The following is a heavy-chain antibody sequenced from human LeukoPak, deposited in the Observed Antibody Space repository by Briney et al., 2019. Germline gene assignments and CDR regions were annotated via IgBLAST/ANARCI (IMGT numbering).Heavy chain of an antibody. CDR1: GFTVSSNY. CDR2: IYSGGST. CDR3: ARPDSSSWYYFDY. J-gene: IGHJ4*02. Sequence: GGSLRLSCAASGFTVSSNYMSWVCQAPGKGLEWVSVIYSGGSTYYPDSVKGRFTISRDNSKNTLYLQMNSLRAEDTAVYYCARPDSSSWYYFDYWGQGTLVTVSS. V-gene: IGHV3-53*01. D-gene: IGHD6-13*01.